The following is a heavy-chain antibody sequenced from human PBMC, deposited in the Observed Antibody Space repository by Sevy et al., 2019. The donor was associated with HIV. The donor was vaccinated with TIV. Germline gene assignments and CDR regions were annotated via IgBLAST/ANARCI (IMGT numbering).Heavy chain of an antibody. CDR2: ISWDGGSK. Sequence: GGSLRLSCAASGFTFDDYTMHWVRQAPGKGLEWVSLISWDGGSKYYADSVKGRFTISRDNSKNSLYLQMNSLRTEDTAVYYCAIDLAWSQLPNRGGMDVWGQGTTVTVSS. CDR3: AIDLAWSQLPNRGGMDV. D-gene: IGHD2-2*01. V-gene: IGHV3-43*01. CDR1: GFTFDDYT. J-gene: IGHJ6*02.